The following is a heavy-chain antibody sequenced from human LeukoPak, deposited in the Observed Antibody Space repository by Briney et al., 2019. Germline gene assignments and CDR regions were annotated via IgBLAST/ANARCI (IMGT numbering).Heavy chain of an antibody. CDR2: IYYSGST. CDR3: ASGRSYWYHLDY. J-gene: IGHJ4*02. D-gene: IGHD2-8*02. Sequence: SETLSLTCTVSGGAISSHYWSWIRQPPGKGLEWIGYIYYSGSTNYNPSLKSRVTISVDTSKNQFSLKLSSVTAADTAVYYCASGRSYWYHLDYWGRETLVTVSS. V-gene: IGHV4-59*11. CDR1: GGAISSHY.